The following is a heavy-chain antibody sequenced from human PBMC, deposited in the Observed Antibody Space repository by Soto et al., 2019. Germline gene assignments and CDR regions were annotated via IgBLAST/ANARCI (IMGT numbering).Heavy chain of an antibody. J-gene: IGHJ4*02. CDR2: ITWNSGSI. CDR1: GFTFDDYA. D-gene: IGHD6-6*01. V-gene: IGHV3-9*01. CDR3: AKDRGYSSSSGGFPY. Sequence: EVQLVESGGGLVQPGRSLRLSCAASGFTFDDYAMHWVRQTPGKGLEWVSGITWNSGSIGYADSVKGRFTISRDNAKNSLYLQMNRRRAEDTALYYCAKDRGYSSSSGGFPYWGQGTLVTVSS.